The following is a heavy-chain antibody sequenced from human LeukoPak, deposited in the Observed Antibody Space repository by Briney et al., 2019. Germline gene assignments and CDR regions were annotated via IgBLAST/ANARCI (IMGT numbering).Heavy chain of an antibody. V-gene: IGHV3-30*02. D-gene: IGHD3-10*02. J-gene: IGHJ3*02. CDR3: AKDVPLGAFDI. CDR2: IRYDGSNK. Sequence: GGSLRLSCAASGFSFSGYGMHWVRQAPGKGLEWVAFIRYDGSNKYYADSVKGRFTISRDNSKNTLYLQMNSLRAEDTAVYYCAKDVPLGAFDIWGQGTMVTVSS. CDR1: GFSFSGYG.